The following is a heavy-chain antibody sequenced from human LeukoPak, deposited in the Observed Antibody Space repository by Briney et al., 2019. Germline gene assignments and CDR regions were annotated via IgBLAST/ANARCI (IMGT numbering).Heavy chain of an antibody. Sequence: GALRLSCAASGFTFSSYSMNWVRQAPGKGLEWVSSISSSSSYIYYADSVKGRFTISRDNAKNSLYLQMNSLRAEDTAVYYCAREGIAVAGTFFDYWGQGTLVTVS. CDR1: GFTFSSYS. V-gene: IGHV3-21*01. J-gene: IGHJ4*02. D-gene: IGHD6-19*01. CDR2: ISSSSSYI. CDR3: AREGIAVAGTFFDY.